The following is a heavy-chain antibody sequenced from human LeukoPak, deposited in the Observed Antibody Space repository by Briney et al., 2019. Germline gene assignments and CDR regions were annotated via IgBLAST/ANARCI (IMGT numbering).Heavy chain of an antibody. D-gene: IGHD2-2*01. Sequence: SETLSLTCTVSGGSISSYYWSWIRQPPGKGLEWIGYIYYSGSTNYNPSLKSRVTISIDTSKNQFSLKLSSVTAADTAVYYCARGIVVVPAAHNWFDPWGQGTLVTVSS. V-gene: IGHV4-59*01. CDR1: GGSISSYY. J-gene: IGHJ5*02. CDR2: IYYSGST. CDR3: ARGIVVVPAAHNWFDP.